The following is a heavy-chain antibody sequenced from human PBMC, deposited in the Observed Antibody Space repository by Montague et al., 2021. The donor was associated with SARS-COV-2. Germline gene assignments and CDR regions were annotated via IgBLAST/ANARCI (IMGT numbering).Heavy chain of an antibody. J-gene: IGHJ5*02. D-gene: IGHD5-24*01. CDR1: GDSVSGNSAG. V-gene: IGHV6-1*01. CDR3: ASGWLRGYFDP. Sequence: CAISGDSVSGNSAGWNWIRQSPSRGLEWLGRTYYRSKWYNDYAVSVKSRITINPDTSKNQFSLHLNSVTPVDTAVYYCASGWLRGYFDPWGQGTLVTVSS. CDR2: TYYRSKWYN.